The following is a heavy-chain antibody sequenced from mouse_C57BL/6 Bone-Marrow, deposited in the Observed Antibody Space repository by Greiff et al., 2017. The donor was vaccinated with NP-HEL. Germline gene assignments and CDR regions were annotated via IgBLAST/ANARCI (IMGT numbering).Heavy chain of an antibody. CDR1: GYTFTSYW. CDR3: ARALYYVRYAMDY. J-gene: IGHJ4*01. Sequence: VQLQQPGTELVKPGASVKLSCKASGYTFTSYWMHWVKQRPGQGLEWIGNINPSNGGTNYNEKFKSKATLTVDKSSSTAYMQLSSLTSEDSAVYYCARALYYVRYAMDYWGQGTSVTVSS. D-gene: IGHD1-1*01. CDR2: INPSNGGT. V-gene: IGHV1-53*01.